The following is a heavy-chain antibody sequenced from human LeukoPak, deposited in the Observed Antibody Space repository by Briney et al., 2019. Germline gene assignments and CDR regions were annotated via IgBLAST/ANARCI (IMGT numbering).Heavy chain of an antibody. CDR3: ASQDTTMVSFDY. J-gene: IGHJ4*02. CDR2: IFYSGRT. CDR1: GDSISTDSYF. D-gene: IGHD5-18*01. V-gene: IGHV4-39*01. Sequence: PSETLSLTCTVSGDSISTDSYFWGWIRQPPRQGLQWIGSIFYSGRTYYNPSLQTRLTISVDTSKNQLSLKLSSVTAADTAVYYCASQDTTMVSFDYWGQGTLVTVSS.